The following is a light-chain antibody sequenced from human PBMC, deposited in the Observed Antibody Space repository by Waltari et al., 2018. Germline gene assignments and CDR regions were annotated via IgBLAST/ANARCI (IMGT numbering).Light chain of an antibody. CDR3: QHYYDFPWT. V-gene: IGKV1-5*01. CDR1: QSISGW. CDR2: ETS. Sequence: DIQMTQSPSTLSASVGDRVSITCRASQSISGWLAWYQQRPGKAPKLLIYETSSLESGVPSRFSGSGSGTEFTLTISSLQPEDFATYYGQHYYDFPWTFGQGTKVEIK. J-gene: IGKJ1*01.